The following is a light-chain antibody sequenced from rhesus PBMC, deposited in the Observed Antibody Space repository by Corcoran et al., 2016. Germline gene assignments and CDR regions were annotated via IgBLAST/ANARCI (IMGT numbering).Light chain of an antibody. Sequence: DIQMTQSPSSLSASVGDKVTITCRASQGISSWLAWYQQKPGKAPNLLIYAASLLQSGVPSRFSGIGSGTDYTLTTSSLPPEDFATYYCQQGYNAPYSFGQGTKVEIK. J-gene: IGKJ2*01. CDR1: QGISSW. CDR3: QQGYNAPYS. CDR2: AAS. V-gene: IGKV1-18*01.